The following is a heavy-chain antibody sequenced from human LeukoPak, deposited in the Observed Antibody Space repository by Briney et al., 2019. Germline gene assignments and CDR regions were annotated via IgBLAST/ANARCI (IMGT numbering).Heavy chain of an antibody. V-gene: IGHV5-51*01. J-gene: IGHJ4*02. CDR1: GYTFTNYW. CDR3: ARRSDLSSSWFFDY. Sequence: GESLKISCRGSGYTFTNYWIGWVRQMPGKGLEWMGVIYPGDSDTRYSPSFQGHVTISADKSISTAYLQWSSLKASDTAMYYCARRSDLSSSWFFDYWGQGTLVTVSS. D-gene: IGHD6-13*01. CDR2: IYPGDSDT.